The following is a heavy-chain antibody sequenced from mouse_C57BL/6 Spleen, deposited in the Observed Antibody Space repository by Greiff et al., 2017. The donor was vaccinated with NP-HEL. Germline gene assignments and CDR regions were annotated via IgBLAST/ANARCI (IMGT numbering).Heavy chain of an antibody. CDR3: AKVDGFTGFAY. V-gene: IGHV2-3*01. D-gene: IGHD1-1*01. CDR1: GFSLTSYG. J-gene: IGHJ3*01. CDR2: LWGDGST. Sequence: QVQLKQSGPGLVAPSQSLSITCTVSGFSLTSYGVSWVRQPPGKGLEWLGVLWGDGSTNYHSALISRLSISKDNSKSQVFLKLNSLQTDDTATYYCAKVDGFTGFAYWGQGTLVTVSA.